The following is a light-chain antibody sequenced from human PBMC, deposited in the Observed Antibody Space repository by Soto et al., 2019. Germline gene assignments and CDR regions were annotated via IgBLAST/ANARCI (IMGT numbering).Light chain of an antibody. V-gene: IGLV2-8*01. CDR3: SSNAGSNNLV. Sequence: QSVLTQPPSASGSPGQSVTISCTGSSSDVGGYNYVSWYQHHPGKAPKLMIYEVNKRPSGVPDRFSGSKSGNTAYLTVSGLQAEDEADYYCSSNAGSNNLVFGTGTKLTVL. CDR1: SSDVGGYNY. CDR2: EVN. J-gene: IGLJ1*01.